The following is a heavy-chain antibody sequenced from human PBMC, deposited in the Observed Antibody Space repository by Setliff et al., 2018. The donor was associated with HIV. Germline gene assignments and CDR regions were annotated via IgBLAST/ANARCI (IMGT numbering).Heavy chain of an antibody. Sequence: LSLTCAVSGGSISSSNWWSWVRQPPGKGLEWIGEIYHSGSTYYNPSLKSRVTVSVDTSKNQFSLKLSSVSAADTAVYYCARSAWNYPFDFWGQGTLVTVSS. D-gene: IGHD1-7*01. J-gene: IGHJ4*02. CDR2: IYHSGST. CDR3: ARSAWNYPFDF. V-gene: IGHV4-4*02. CDR1: GGSISSSNW.